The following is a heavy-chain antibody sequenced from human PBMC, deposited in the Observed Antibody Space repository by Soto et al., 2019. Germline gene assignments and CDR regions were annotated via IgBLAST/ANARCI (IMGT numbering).Heavy chain of an antibody. CDR1: GGSISGSSFY. V-gene: IGHV4-39*01. J-gene: IGHJ4*02. D-gene: IGHD3-16*01. CDR2: IYYGGTT. CDR3: SSPYVIPFAY. Sequence: PSETLSLTCTVSGGSISGSSFYWGWIRQTPGKGLEWIGSIYYGGTTHYNPSLKGRFTISVDTSKNQFSLKLDSVTAADTAVYYCSSPYVIPFAYGGKGPQVNVS.